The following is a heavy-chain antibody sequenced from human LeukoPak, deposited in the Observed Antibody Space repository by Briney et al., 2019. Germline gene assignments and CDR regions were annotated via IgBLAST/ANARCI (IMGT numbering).Heavy chain of an antibody. D-gene: IGHD3-22*01. V-gene: IGHV3-66*01. CDR2: IYSGGST. J-gene: IGHJ4*02. Sequence: GGSLRLSCAASGFTVSSNYMSWVRQAPGKGLEWVSVIYSGGSTYYADSVKGRFTISRDNSKNTLYLLMNSLRAEDTAVYYCVRDYDSSGYYYFDYWGQGTLVTVSS. CDR3: VRDYDSSGYYYFDY. CDR1: GFTVSSNY.